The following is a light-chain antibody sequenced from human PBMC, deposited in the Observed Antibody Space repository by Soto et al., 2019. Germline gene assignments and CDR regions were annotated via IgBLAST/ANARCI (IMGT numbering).Light chain of an antibody. V-gene: IGLV1-44*01. CDR1: ISNIGGNP. CDR3: AAWDDSLNAVL. J-gene: IGLJ2*01. Sequence: QSVLTQPPSASETPGQRVTISCSGIISNIGGNPVNWYQQLPGTAPKLLIYSDDQRPSGVPDRFSGSKSGTSASLAISGLQSEDEADYYCAAWDDSLNAVLFGGGTKLTVL. CDR2: SDD.